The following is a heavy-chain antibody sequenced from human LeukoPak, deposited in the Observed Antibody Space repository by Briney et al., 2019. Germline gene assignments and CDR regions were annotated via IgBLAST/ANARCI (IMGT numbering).Heavy chain of an antibody. CDR2: INTNTGNP. Sequence: ASVKVSCKASGYTFTSYAMNWVRQAPGQGLEWMGWINTNTGNPTYAQGFTGRFVFSLDTSVSTACLQTSSLKAEDPAVYYCARDFYGFWSAERRDFDYWGQGTLVTVSS. CDR1: GYTFTSYA. V-gene: IGHV7-4-1*02. CDR3: ARDFYGFWSAERRDFDY. D-gene: IGHD3-3*01. J-gene: IGHJ4*02.